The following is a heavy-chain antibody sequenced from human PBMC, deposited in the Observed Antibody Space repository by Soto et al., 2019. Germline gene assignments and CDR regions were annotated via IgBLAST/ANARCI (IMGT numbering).Heavy chain of an antibody. CDR3: AKEMTTVTLFDY. CDR2: ISYDGSNK. D-gene: IGHD4-17*01. Sequence: GGSLRLSCAASGFTFSSYGMHWVRQAPGKGLEWVAVISYDGSNKYYADSVKGRFTISRDNSKNTLYLQMNSLRAEDTAVYYCAKEMTTVTLFDYWGQGTLVTV. J-gene: IGHJ4*02. CDR1: GFTFSSYG. V-gene: IGHV3-30*18.